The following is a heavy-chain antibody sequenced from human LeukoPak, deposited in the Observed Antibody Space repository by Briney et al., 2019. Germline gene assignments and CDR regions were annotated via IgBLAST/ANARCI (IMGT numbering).Heavy chain of an antibody. J-gene: IGHJ6*03. Sequence: GGSLRLSCAASGFTFSDYYMSWIRQAPGKGLEWVSYISSSGSTIYYADSVKGRFTISRDNAKNSLYLQMNSLRAEDTAVYYCASDPVTGTTPFHYYYYMDVWGKGTTVTVSS. V-gene: IGHV3-11*04. CDR3: ASDPVTGTTPFHYYYYMDV. CDR1: GFTFSDYY. D-gene: IGHD1-7*01. CDR2: ISSSGSTI.